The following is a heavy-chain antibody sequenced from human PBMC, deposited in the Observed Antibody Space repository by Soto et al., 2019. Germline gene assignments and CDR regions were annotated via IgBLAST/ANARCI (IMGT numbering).Heavy chain of an antibody. CDR2: TYYRSNWRH. J-gene: IGHJ4*01. D-gene: IGHD6-19*01. V-gene: IGHV6-1*01. CDR1: GDSAASNTSP. CDR3: ARGVAGSGFDL. Sequence: QSLSLTCAISGDSAASNTSPCNCIRSSPSRGLEWLGRTYYRSNWRHDYAVSVKSRITVNPDTSKNRFSLQLNSVTPDDTAVYYCARGVAGSGFDLWGQGTLVTASS.